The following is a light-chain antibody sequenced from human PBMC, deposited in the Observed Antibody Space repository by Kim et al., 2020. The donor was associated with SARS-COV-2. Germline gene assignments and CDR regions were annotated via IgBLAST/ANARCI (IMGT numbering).Light chain of an antibody. CDR1: QDIANS. J-gene: IGKJ1*01. CDR3: QKYDTPPWT. V-gene: IGKV1-27*01. CDR2: SAS. Sequence: ASVGDGVTISCRANQDIANSLAWYQQKPGSVPKLLIYSASTLQSGVPPRFRASGSGTDFTLTITSLQTEDGATYYCQKYDTPPWTFGQGTKVDIK.